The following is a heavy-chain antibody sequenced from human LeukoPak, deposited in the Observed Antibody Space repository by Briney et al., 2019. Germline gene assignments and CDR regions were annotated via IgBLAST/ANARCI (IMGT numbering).Heavy chain of an antibody. CDR3: ARDTLIGYGAFDI. D-gene: IGHD5-18*01. J-gene: IGHJ3*02. Sequence: PGGSLRLSCAASGFTFSSYIMNWVRQAPGKGLEWVSSISSSSSYIYYADSVKGRFTISRDNAKNSLYLQMNSLRAEDTAVYYCARDTLIGYGAFDIWGQGTMVTVSS. V-gene: IGHV3-21*01. CDR1: GFTFSSYI. CDR2: ISSSSSYI.